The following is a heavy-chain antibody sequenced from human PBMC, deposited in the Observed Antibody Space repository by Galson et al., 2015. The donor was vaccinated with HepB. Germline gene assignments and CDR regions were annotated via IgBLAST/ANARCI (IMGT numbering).Heavy chain of an antibody. CDR1: GFSFSTYA. CDR2: LSGSGGTT. Sequence: SLRLSCAASGFSFSTYAMNWVRQTPGKGLEWVSGLSGSGGTTYYADSVRGRYTISRDNSNNMLYLQMNGLRAEDTALYYCAKRRFYSGSAFDVWGQGTMVTVSS. V-gene: IGHV3-23*01. CDR3: AKRRFYSGSAFDV. J-gene: IGHJ3*01. D-gene: IGHD2-15*01.